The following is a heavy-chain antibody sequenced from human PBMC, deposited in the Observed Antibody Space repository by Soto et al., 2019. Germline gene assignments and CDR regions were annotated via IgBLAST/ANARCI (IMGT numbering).Heavy chain of an antibody. J-gene: IGHJ4*02. CDR3: AKLEPAERGSWGYYDSSGYYGVGY. D-gene: IGHD3-22*01. Sequence: GGSLRLSCAASGFTFSSYGMHWVRQAPGKGLEWVAVISYDGSNKYYADSVKGRFTISRDNSKNTLYLQMNSLRAEDTAVYYCAKLEPAERGSWGYYDSSGYYGVGYWGQGTLVTVSS. CDR2: ISYDGSNK. CDR1: GFTFSSYG. V-gene: IGHV3-30*18.